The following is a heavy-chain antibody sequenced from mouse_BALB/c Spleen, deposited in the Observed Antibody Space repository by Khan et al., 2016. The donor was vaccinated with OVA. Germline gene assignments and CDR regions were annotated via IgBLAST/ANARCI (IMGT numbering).Heavy chain of an antibody. D-gene: IGHD2-14*01. J-gene: IGHJ3*01. V-gene: IGHV3-8*02. Sequence: EVQLQESGPSLVKPSQTLSLTCSVTGDSITSGYWNWVRKFPGNKLEYMGHIIYTGSTNYNPSLKSGISITRHTTENQYYLQLNSVTDEDTATYYCARSTYRFAFVYWGQGTLVTVSA. CDR3: ARSTYRFAFVY. CDR1: GDSITSGY. CDR2: IIYTGST.